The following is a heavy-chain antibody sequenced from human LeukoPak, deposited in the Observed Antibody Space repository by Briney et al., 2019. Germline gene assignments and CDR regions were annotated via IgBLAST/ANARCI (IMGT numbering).Heavy chain of an antibody. Sequence: SETLSLTCTVSGGSISSGGYYWSWIRQHPGKGLEWIGYIYYSGSTYYNPSLKSRVTISVDTSKNQFSLKLSSVTAADTAVYYCARHIIAPYGGSSSFPNYWGQGTLVTVSS. J-gene: IGHJ4*02. CDR1: GGSISSGGYY. CDR3: ARHIIAPYGGSSSFPNY. CDR2: IYYSGST. V-gene: IGHV4-39*01. D-gene: IGHD6-6*01.